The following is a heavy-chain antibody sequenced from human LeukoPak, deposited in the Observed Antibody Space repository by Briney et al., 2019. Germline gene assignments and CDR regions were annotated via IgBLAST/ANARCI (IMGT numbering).Heavy chain of an antibody. CDR3: ARGIFGSGSYPDF. V-gene: IGHV3-33*01. CDR1: GFAFNTYA. Sequence: PGRSLRLSCAASGFAFNTYAMHWVRQAPGQGLEWVALIWHDGSHKFYSNSVRGQLTISRDNSKNTVSLQMNNLRPEDTAVYYCARGIFGSGSYPDFWGQGTLVTVSS. D-gene: IGHD3-10*01. J-gene: IGHJ4*02. CDR2: IWHDGSHK.